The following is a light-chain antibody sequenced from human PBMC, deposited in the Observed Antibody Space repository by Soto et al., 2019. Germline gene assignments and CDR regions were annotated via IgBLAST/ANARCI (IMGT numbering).Light chain of an antibody. J-gene: IGLJ3*02. CDR3: QSYDSSNPWV. Sequence: NFMLTQPHSVSESPGKTVTISCTGSSDSIASYYVQWYQQRPGSAPTAVIYEGNQRPSGVPDRFSGSIDRASNSASLTISGLKTEDEADYYCQSYDSSNPWVFGGGTKLTVL. V-gene: IGLV6-57*02. CDR2: EGN. CDR1: SDSIASYY.